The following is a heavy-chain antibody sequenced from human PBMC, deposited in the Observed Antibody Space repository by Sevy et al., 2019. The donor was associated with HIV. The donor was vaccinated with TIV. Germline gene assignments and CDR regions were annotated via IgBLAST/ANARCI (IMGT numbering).Heavy chain of an antibody. CDR1: GGSISSYY. D-gene: IGHD2-21*01. J-gene: IGHJ4*02. CDR2: IYYSGST. CDR3: ARGGGYCGGDFHRFDH. Sequence: SETLSLTCTVSGGSISSYYWSWIRQPPGKGLEWIGYIYYSGSTNYNPSLKSRVTISVDTSKNQFSLKPSSVTAADTAVYYCARGGGYCGGDFHRFDHWGQGTLVTVSS. V-gene: IGHV4-59*01.